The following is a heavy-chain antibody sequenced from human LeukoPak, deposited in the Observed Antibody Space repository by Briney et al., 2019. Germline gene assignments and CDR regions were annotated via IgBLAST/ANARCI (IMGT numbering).Heavy chain of an antibody. V-gene: IGHV3-21*01. D-gene: IGHD1-26*01. J-gene: IGHJ4*02. CDR3: ARETDRGSYSPDY. Sequence: GGSLRLSCAASGFTVSSNYMSWVRQAPGKGLEWVSCISSSSSYIYYADSVKGRFTISRDNAKNSLYLQMNSLRAEDTAVYYCARETDRGSYSPDYWGQGTLVTVSS. CDR2: ISSSSSYI. CDR1: GFTVSSNY.